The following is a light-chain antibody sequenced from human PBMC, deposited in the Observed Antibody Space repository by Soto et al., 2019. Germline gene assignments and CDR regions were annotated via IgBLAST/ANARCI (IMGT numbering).Light chain of an antibody. CDR2: KAS. J-gene: IGKJ4*01. CDR3: QQYDSYLT. CDR1: QSISSW. V-gene: IGKV1-5*03. Sequence: DIQMTQSPSTLSASVGERVTITCRASQSISSWVAWYQQKPGKAPKLMIYKASSLESGVPSRFSGSGSGTEFTLTISSLQPDDFATYYCQQYDSYLTFGGGTKVEIK.